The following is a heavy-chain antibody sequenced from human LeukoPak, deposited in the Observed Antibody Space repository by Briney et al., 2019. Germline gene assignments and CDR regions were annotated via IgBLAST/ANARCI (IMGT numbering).Heavy chain of an antibody. CDR2: ISYDGSNK. CDR3: ASGGNSYGSAEHDY. Sequence: HPGRSLRLSCTASGFTFSSYGMHWVRQAPGKGLEWVAVISYDGSNKYYADSVKGRFTISRDNSKNTLYLQMNSLRAEDTAVYYCASGGNSYGSAEHDYWGQGTLVTVSS. J-gene: IGHJ4*02. CDR1: GFTFSSYG. V-gene: IGHV3-30*03. D-gene: IGHD5-18*01.